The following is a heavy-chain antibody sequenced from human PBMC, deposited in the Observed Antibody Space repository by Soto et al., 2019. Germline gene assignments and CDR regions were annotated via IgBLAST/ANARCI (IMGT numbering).Heavy chain of an antibody. CDR1: GFTFSSYA. CDR2: ISSSSSYI. V-gene: IGHV3-21*04. CDR3: ARAVGSSFDY. D-gene: IGHD3-10*01. J-gene: IGHJ4*02. Sequence: GVLRLSCAASGFTFSSYAMSWVRQAPGKGLEWVSAISSSSSYIYYADSVKGRFTISRDNAKNSLYLQMNSLRAEDTAVYYCARAVGSSFDYWGQGTLVTVSS.